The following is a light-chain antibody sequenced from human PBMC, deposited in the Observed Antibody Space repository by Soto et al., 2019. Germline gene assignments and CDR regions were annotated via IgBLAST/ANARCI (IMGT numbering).Light chain of an antibody. CDR2: DAX. J-gene: IGKJ4*01. V-gene: IGKV3-20*01. CDR3: QQYDTSPLT. Sequence: XXXGERATLSCRASQSIVSDFLAWYQQKPGQAPRLLISDAXTRATGIPDRFSASGSGTDFTLTISRVEPEDFAVYYCQQYDTSPLTFGGGTKVEI. CDR1: QSIVSDF.